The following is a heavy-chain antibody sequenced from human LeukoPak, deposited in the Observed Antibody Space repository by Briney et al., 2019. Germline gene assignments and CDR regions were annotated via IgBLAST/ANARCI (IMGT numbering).Heavy chain of an antibody. CDR2: INHSGST. J-gene: IGHJ4*02. D-gene: IGHD3-22*01. CDR3: ARVSSRRLPPTYSYDRRNYFDY. V-gene: IGHV4-39*06. Sequence: SETLSLTCTVSGGSISSSSYSWSWIRQPPGKGLEWIGEINHSGSTNYKPSLKSRVMISVDTSKNQITLKLRSVTAADTAIYYCARVSSRRLPPTYSYDRRNYFDYWGQGTLVTVSS. CDR1: GGSISSSSYS.